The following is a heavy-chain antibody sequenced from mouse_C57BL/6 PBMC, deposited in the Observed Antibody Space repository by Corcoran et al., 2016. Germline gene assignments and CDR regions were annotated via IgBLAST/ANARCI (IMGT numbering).Heavy chain of an antibody. CDR3: ARSDDYDGYAMDY. CDR1: GDTFTSYG. J-gene: IGHJ4*01. CDR2: IYPRSGNT. V-gene: IGHV1-81*01. D-gene: IGHD2-4*01. Sequence: QVQQQQSGAELARPGASVKLSCKASGDTFTSYGISWVKQRTGQGLEWIGEIYPRSGNTYYNEKFKGKATLTADKSSSTAYMELRILTSEDSAVYFCARSDDYDGYAMDYWGQGTSVTVSS.